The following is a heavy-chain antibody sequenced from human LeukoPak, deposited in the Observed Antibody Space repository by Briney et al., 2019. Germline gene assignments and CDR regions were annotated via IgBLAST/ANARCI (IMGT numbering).Heavy chain of an antibody. J-gene: IGHJ4*02. V-gene: IGHV3-23*01. Sequence: GGSLRLSCAASGFTFSSYAMTWVRQAPGKGLEWVSAISGSGGSTYYADSVKGRFTISRDNSKNTLYLQMNSLRAEDTAVYYCAKFPHPRITIFLGNYWGQGTLVTVSS. CDR1: GFTFSSYA. D-gene: IGHD3-9*01. CDR3: AKFPHPRITIFLGNY. CDR2: ISGSGGST.